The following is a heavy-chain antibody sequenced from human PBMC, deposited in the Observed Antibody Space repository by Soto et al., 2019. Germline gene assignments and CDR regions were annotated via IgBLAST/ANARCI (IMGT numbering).Heavy chain of an antibody. CDR1: GGSVSVYY. CDR2: IYASGSP. V-gene: IGHV4-59*02. J-gene: IGHJ4*02. D-gene: IGHD1-26*01. Sequence: PSETLSLTCTISGGSVSVYYWSWIRQSTGQGLEWVGYIYASGSPYYNPSLRSRVTISADTSKNQISLKLTSPTAADTAVYYCASGVGSSPPPYCGRGTLVTVSS. CDR3: ASGVGSSPPPY.